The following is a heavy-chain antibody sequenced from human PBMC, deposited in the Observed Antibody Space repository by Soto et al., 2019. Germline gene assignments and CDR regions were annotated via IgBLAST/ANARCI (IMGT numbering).Heavy chain of an antibody. Sequence: GASVKVSCKASGGTFSSYAISWVRQAPGQGLEWMGGIIPIFGTANYAQKFQGRVTITADESTSTAYMELSSLRSEDTAVYYCARTAFYYGSGSYHPIVDYYYGMDVWGQGTTVTVSS. CDR3: ARTAFYYGSGSYHPIVDYYYGMDV. CDR1: GGTFSSYA. J-gene: IGHJ6*02. CDR2: IIPIFGTA. V-gene: IGHV1-69*13. D-gene: IGHD3-10*01.